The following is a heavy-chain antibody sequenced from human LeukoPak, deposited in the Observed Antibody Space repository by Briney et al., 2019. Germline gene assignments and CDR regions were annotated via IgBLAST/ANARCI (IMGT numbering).Heavy chain of an antibody. Sequence: SETLSLTFTVSGDSISSYYWSWIRQPPGKGLGWVVYIYYSGSTNYNPSLKSRVTISVDTSNNQFSLKLSSVTAADTAVYYCARRWLRWLLRVRAFDIWGQGTMVTVSS. CDR3: ARRWLRWLLRVRAFDI. D-gene: IGHD5-24*01. CDR2: IYYSGST. J-gene: IGHJ3*02. V-gene: IGHV4-59*01. CDR1: GDSISSYY.